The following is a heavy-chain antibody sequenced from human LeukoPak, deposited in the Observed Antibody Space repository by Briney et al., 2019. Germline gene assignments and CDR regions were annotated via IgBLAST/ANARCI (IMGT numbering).Heavy chain of an antibody. J-gene: IGHJ4*02. V-gene: IGHV4-31*03. CDR3: ARTLSNDSSAYYRANLFDY. D-gene: IGHD3-22*01. CDR1: GGSISSGGYY. CDR2: IYYSGST. Sequence: PSQTLSLTCTVSGGSISSGGYYWSWIRQHPGKGLEWIGYIYYSGSTYYNPSLKNRVTISVDTSKNQFSPKLSSVTAADTAVYYCARTLSNDSSAYYRANLFDYWGQGTLVTVSS.